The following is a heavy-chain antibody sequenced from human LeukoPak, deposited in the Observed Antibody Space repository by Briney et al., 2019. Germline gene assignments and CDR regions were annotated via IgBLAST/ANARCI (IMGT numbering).Heavy chain of an antibody. CDR3: ARGRVGGNY. CDR1: GGSISSYY. D-gene: IGHD3-16*01. J-gene: IGHJ4*02. V-gene: IGHV4-59*01. Sequence: SETLSLTCSVSGGSISSYYWSWIRQPPGKGLEWIGCIYYIGSTNHNPSLKSRVTISVDTSKNQFSLKLSSVTVADTAVYYCARGRVGGNYWGQGTLVTVSS. CDR2: IYYIGST.